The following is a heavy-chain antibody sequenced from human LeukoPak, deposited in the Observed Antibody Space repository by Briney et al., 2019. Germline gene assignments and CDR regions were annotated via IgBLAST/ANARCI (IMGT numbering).Heavy chain of an antibody. CDR2: ISTSGST. D-gene: IGHD6-6*01. CDR3: ARQEYSSPLYNWFDP. Sequence: SETLSLTCTVPGDPISSYYWSWIRQPPGKGLERVGYISTSGSTIYNPSLKSRVTISTDTSNNQFSLKLSSVTAADTAVYYCARQEYSSPLYNWFDPWGQGTLVTVSS. CDR1: GDPISSYY. V-gene: IGHV4-4*09. J-gene: IGHJ5*02.